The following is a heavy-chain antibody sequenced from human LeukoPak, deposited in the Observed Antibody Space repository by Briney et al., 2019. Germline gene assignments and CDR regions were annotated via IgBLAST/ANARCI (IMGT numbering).Heavy chain of an antibody. CDR3: ASLDGDSGYDIDY. CDR2: IKQDGSEE. Sequence: GGSLRLSCAASGFTFSSYWMSWVRQAPGKGLEWVANIKQDGSEEYYVDSVKGRFTISRDNAKNSLYLQMNSLRAEDTAVYYCASLDGDSGYDIDYWGQGTLVAVSS. CDR1: GFTFSSYW. D-gene: IGHD5-12*01. V-gene: IGHV3-7*01. J-gene: IGHJ4*02.